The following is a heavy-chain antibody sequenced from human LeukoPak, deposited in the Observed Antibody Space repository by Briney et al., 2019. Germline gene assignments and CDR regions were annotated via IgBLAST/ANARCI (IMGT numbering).Heavy chain of an antibody. CDR1: GGSISSSSYY. D-gene: IGHD3-16*01. Sequence: SETLSLTCTVSGGSISSSSYYWSWIRQPPGKGLEWIGEINHSGSTNYNPSLKSRVTISVDTSKNQFSLKLSSVTAADTAVYYCARPRETPRLGGRFGVRSALDVWGKGTTVTISS. V-gene: IGHV4-39*07. CDR2: INHSGST. CDR3: ARPRETPRLGGRFGVRSALDV. J-gene: IGHJ6*04.